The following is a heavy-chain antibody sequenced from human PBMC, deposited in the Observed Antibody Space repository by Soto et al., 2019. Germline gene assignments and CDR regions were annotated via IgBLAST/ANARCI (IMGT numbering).Heavy chain of an antibody. CDR3: ARDPQEYYYDSSGYYFDY. CDR2: SSSSSSYI. D-gene: IGHD3-22*01. V-gene: IGHV3-21*01. Sequence: GGSLRLSCAASGFTFSSYSMNWVRQAPGKGLEWVSSSSSSSSYIYYADSVKGRFTISRDNAKNSLYLQMNSLRAEDTAVYYCARDPQEYYYDSSGYYFDYWGQGTLVTVSS. J-gene: IGHJ4*02. CDR1: GFTFSSYS.